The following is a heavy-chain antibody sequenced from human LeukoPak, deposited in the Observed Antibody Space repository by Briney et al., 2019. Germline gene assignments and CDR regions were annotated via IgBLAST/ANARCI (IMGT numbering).Heavy chain of an antibody. CDR3: ARLYSSSSAYYYYMDV. CDR1: GFTFSSYS. CDR2: ISSSSSYI. Sequence: GGSLRLSCAASGFTFSSYSMNWVRQAPGKGLEWVSSISSSSSYIYYADSVKGRFTISRDNAKNSLYLQMNSLRAEDTAVYYCARLYSSSSAYYYYMDVWGKGTTVTVSS. J-gene: IGHJ6*03. V-gene: IGHV3-21*01. D-gene: IGHD6-6*01.